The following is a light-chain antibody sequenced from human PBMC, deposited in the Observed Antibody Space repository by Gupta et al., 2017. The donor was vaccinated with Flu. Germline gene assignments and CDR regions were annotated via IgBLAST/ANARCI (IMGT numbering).Light chain of an antibody. CDR2: SNS. V-gene: IGLV1-47*02. CDR3: DDWDASSNGVV. J-gene: IGLJ2*01. Sequence: RVTITSSGGSSNVGNKYVYWYRQIPGEAPKLLIGSNSQRPSGVPERFSGSKSGTSASLTISGVQSEDEAEYYCDDWDASSNGVVFGGGTKLTVL. CDR1: SSNVGNKY.